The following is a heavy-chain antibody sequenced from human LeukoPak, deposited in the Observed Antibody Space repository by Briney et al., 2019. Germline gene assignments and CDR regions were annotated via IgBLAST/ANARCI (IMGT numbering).Heavy chain of an antibody. J-gene: IGHJ2*01. Sequence: GGSLRLSCAASGFTFTYWMSWVRQAPGKGLEWVANIKQDGSEKYYVGSVKGRFTISRDNAKKSLYLQMNSLRAEDTAVYYCAKTTVTGYWYFDLWGRGTLVTVSS. CDR2: IKQDGSEK. CDR3: AKTTVTGYWYFDL. D-gene: IGHD4-17*01. CDR1: GFTFTYW. V-gene: IGHV3-7*01.